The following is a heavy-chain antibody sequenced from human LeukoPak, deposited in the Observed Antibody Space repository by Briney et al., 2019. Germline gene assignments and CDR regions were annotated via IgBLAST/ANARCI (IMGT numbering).Heavy chain of an antibody. J-gene: IGHJ6*02. Sequence: PSQTLSLTCTVSGGSISSGDYYWNWIRQPPGKGLEWIGYIYYCGSTYYNPSLMSRVTISVDTSKNQFSLKLSSVTAADTAVYYCARDAMVRGAVDVWGQGTSVTVSS. D-gene: IGHD3-10*01. CDR1: GGSISSGDYY. CDR2: IYYCGST. CDR3: ARDAMVRGAVDV. V-gene: IGHV4-30-4*01.